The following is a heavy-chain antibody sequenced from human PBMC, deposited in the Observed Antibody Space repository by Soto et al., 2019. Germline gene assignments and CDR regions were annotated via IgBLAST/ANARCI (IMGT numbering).Heavy chain of an antibody. CDR2: MDPKRGNT. J-gene: IGHJ4*02. CDR3: ARGRGWRDY. Sequence: QVQLVQSGAEVKKPGASVKVSCKASGYTFTNYDINWVRQAPGQGLEWMGWMDPKRGNTDYAQTFQGRVTITRNTSISAAYLEVSSLSSEDTAVYFCARGRGWRDYWGQGTLVTVSS. V-gene: IGHV1-8*01. CDR1: GYTFTNYD. D-gene: IGHD2-15*01.